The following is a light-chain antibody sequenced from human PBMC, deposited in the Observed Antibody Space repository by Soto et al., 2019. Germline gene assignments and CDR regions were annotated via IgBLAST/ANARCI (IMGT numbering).Light chain of an antibody. CDR2: GAS. CDR1: QSVSSSY. CDR3: QQYGSSLPWT. J-gene: IGKJ1*01. Sequence: EIVLTQSPGTLSLSAGERATLSCRAGQSVSSSYLAWYQQKPGQAPRLLIYGASSRATGIPDRFSGSGSGTDFTLTISRLEPEDFAVYYCQQYGSSLPWTFGQGTKVDI. V-gene: IGKV3-20*01.